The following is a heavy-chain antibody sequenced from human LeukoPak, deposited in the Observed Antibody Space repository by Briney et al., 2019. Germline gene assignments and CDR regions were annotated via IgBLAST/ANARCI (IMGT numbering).Heavy chain of an antibody. Sequence: GGSLRLSRAASGFIFEDYTMHWVRQAPGKTLEWVSLISWDGTTYYTDSLKGRFTISRDNSKNSLYLQMDTLRSEDTAFYYCVKDLSYESSGSGFDQWGQGTLVTVSS. V-gene: IGHV3-43*01. CDR3: VKDLSYESSGSGFDQ. CDR2: ISWDGTT. CDR1: GFIFEDYT. J-gene: IGHJ4*02. D-gene: IGHD3-22*01.